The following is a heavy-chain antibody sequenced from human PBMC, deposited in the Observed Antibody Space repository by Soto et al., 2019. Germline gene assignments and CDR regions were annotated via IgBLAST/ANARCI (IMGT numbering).Heavy chain of an antibody. Sequence: PGGSLRLSCAASGFTFSSDAMTWVRQAPGKGLEWVSGISGSGGSTYYADSVKGRFTISRDNAKNTLYLQMDSLRAEDTALYYSAKILTGPHFDFWGQGTLVTVSS. CDR2: ISGSGGST. V-gene: IGHV3-23*01. J-gene: IGHJ4*02. CDR3: AKILTGPHFDF. D-gene: IGHD7-27*01. CDR1: GFTFSSDA.